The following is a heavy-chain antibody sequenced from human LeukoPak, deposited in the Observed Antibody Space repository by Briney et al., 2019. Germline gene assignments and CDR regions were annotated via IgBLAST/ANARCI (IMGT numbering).Heavy chain of an antibody. CDR1: GFTFSSYA. CDR3: ARDASYGSGSFVTY. Sequence: GGSLRLSCAASGFTFSSYAMHWVRQAPGKGLEWVAVISYDGSNKYYADSVKRRFTISRDNSKNTLYLQMNSLRAEDTAVYYCARDASYGSGSFVTYWGQGTLVTVSS. D-gene: IGHD3-10*01. CDR2: ISYDGSNK. V-gene: IGHV3-30*04. J-gene: IGHJ4*02.